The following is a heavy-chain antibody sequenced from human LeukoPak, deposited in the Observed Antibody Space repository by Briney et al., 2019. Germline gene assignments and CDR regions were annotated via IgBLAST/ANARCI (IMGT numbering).Heavy chain of an antibody. Sequence: PSETLSLTCAVYGGSFRGYYWSWIRQPPGKGLEWIGKINHSGSTNYNPSLRSRVAISVDTSKNQFSLKLSSVTAADTAMYYCARVPVDYDFWSGYPTSLYYFDYWGQGTLVTVPS. CDR1: GGSFRGYY. CDR3: ARVPVDYDFWSGYPTSLYYFDY. CDR2: INHSGST. V-gene: IGHV4-34*01. D-gene: IGHD3-3*01. J-gene: IGHJ4*02.